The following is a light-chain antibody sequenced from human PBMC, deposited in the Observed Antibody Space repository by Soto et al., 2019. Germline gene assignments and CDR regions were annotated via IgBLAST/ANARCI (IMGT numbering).Light chain of an antibody. CDR1: QSLLHSNGYNY. Sequence: DIVMTQSPLSLPVTPGEPASISCRSSQSLLHSNGYNYLDWYLQKPGQSPQLLIYLGSNRASGVPDRFNGSGSVTDFTLKISRVEAEDVGVYYCMQALQTPLTFGGGTKVEIK. J-gene: IGKJ4*01. CDR2: LGS. CDR3: MQALQTPLT. V-gene: IGKV2-28*01.